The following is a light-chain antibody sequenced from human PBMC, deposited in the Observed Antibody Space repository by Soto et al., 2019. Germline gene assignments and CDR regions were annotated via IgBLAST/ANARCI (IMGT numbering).Light chain of an antibody. J-gene: IGKJ5*01. Sequence: DIQMTQSPSSLSASVGDRVTITCQASHDISNYLNWYQQKPGEAPRLLIYDASNLETGVPSRFSGSGSGTDFTFTITSLQPEDTATYYCQQHDNLRSITFGQGTRLEI. V-gene: IGKV1-33*01. CDR2: DAS. CDR1: HDISNY. CDR3: QQHDNLRSIT.